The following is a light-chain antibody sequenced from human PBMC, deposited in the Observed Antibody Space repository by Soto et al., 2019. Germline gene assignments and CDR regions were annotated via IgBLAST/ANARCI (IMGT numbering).Light chain of an antibody. CDR1: QSIGPW. CDR2: QTS. CDR3: QQYKSYSRT. V-gene: IGKV1-5*03. Sequence: DIQMTQSPSTLSASVGDRVTITCRASQSIGPWLAWFQQRPGKPPKLLISQTSYLESGVPSRFSGSVSGTEFPLTISSLQPDDFATYYCQQYKSYSRTFGQGTRVEVK. J-gene: IGKJ1*01.